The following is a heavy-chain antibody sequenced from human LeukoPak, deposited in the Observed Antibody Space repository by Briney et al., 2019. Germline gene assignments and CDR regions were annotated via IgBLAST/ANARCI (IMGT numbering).Heavy chain of an antibody. CDR3: ARRNDYGDYGDYFDY. J-gene: IGHJ4*02. CDR1: GGSIRSGSYY. CDR2: ANHSGST. V-gene: IGHV4-39*07. D-gene: IGHD4-17*01. Sequence: ASETLSLTCTVSGGSIRSGSYYWSWIRQPPGKGLEWIGEANHSGSTNYNPSLKSRVTISVDTSKNQFSLKLSSVIAADRAVYYCARRNDYGDYGDYFDYWGQGTLVTVSS.